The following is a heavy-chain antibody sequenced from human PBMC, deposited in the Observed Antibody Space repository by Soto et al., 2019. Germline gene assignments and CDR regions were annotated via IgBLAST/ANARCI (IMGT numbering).Heavy chain of an antibody. V-gene: IGHV4-31*03. CDR3: ARGGYYYDSRGYSTALDY. CDR1: GGSISSGGYY. Sequence: QVQLQESGPGLVKPSQTLSLTCTVSGGSISSGGYYWSWIRQHPGKGLEWIGYIYYSGSTYYNPPLKSRVIISVDTSKKQFSLKLRSVTAADTAVYYWARGGYYYDSRGYSTALDYWGQGTLVTVSS. CDR2: IYYSGST. J-gene: IGHJ4*02. D-gene: IGHD3-22*01.